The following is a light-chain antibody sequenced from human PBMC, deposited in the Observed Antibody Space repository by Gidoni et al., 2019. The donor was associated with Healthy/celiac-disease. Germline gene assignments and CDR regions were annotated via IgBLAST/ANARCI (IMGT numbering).Light chain of an antibody. CDR2: GAS. CDR1: QSVSSSY. J-gene: IGKJ4*01. Sequence: VLTQSPGTLSLSPGERANLSCRASQSVSSSYLAWYQQNPGQAPRLLIYGASSRATGIPDRFSGSGSGTDFTLTISRLDPEDFAVYYCQQYGSSPLTFGGGTKVEIK. CDR3: QQYGSSPLT. V-gene: IGKV3-20*01.